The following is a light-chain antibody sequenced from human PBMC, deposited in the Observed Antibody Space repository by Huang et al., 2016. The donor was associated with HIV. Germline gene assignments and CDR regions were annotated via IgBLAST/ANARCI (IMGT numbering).Light chain of an antibody. CDR3: QQSYSTPRT. J-gene: IGKJ3*01. Sequence: DIQMTQSPSSLSASVGDRVSISCRASQSISTYLNWYQQKPGQAPKVLISAASTLQSGVPSRCAGSGSGTDFTLTISSLQPEDFATYYCQQSYSTPRTFGPGTKVDIK. V-gene: IGKV1-39*01. CDR1: QSISTY. CDR2: AAS.